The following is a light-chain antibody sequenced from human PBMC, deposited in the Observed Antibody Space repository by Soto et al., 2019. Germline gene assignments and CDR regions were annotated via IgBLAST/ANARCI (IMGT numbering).Light chain of an antibody. V-gene: IGKV1-5*01. CDR2: DAS. CDR3: QQYYSYPWT. Sequence: DIQMTQSPSTLSASVVDRVTITCLASQSISSWLAWYQQKPGKAPKLLIYDASSLESGVPSRFSGSGSGTDFTLTISCLQSEDFATYYCQQYYSYPWTFGQGTKVDIK. CDR1: QSISSW. J-gene: IGKJ1*01.